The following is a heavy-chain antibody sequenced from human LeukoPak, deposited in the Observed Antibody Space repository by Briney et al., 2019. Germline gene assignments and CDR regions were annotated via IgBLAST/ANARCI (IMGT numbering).Heavy chain of an antibody. CDR3: ARDRTWGYDILTGYYPTDFDY. D-gene: IGHD3-9*01. CDR2: INPNSGGT. CDR1: GYTFTGYY. J-gene: IGHJ4*02. V-gene: IGHV1-2*02. Sequence: GASVKVSCKASGYTFTGYYMHWVRQAPGQGLEWMGWINPNSGGTNYAQKLQGRVTMTTDTSTSTAYMELRSLRSDDTAVYYCARDRTWGYDILTGYYPTDFDYWGQGTLVTVSS.